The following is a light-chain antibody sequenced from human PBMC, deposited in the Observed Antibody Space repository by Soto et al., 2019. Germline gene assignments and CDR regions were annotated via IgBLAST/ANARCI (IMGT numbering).Light chain of an antibody. CDR1: SSNVGTYDL. CDR3: CSFAVGAALV. CDR2: EGT. J-gene: IGLJ2*01. Sequence: QSVLTQPASVSASPGQSITISCTGTSSNVGTYDLVSWYQHHPDKAPKLIIYEGTKRPSGISSRFSGSKSSNTASLTISGLQAEDDADYYCCSFAVGAALVFGGGTKVTVL. V-gene: IGLV2-23*01.